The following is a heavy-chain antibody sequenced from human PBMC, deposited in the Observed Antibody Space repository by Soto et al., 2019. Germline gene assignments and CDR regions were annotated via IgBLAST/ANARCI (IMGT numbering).Heavy chain of an antibody. D-gene: IGHD2-2*01. V-gene: IGHV1-69*01. Sequence: QVQLVQSGAEVQKPGSSVKVSCKASGGTFSSYAISWVRQAPGQGLEWMGGIIPIFGTANYAQKFQGRVTITADESTCTAYMELSSLRSEDTAVYYCARVFRFGDCSSTSGSPHTNWTHRRGRDVWGQGTTVTVSS. CDR3: ARVFRFGDCSSTSGSPHTNWTHRRGRDV. J-gene: IGHJ6*02. CDR1: GGTFSSYA. CDR2: IIPIFGTA.